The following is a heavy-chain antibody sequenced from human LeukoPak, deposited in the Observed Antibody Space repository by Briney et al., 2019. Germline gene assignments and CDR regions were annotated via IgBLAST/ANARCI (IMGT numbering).Heavy chain of an antibody. Sequence: ASVKVSCKASGYTFTGYYMHWVRQAPGQGLEWMGWINPNSGGTNYAQKFQGRVTMTRDTSISTAYMELSRLRSDDTAVYYCAREYAATSYYGSGRGYYFDYWGQGTLVTVSS. CDR1: GYTFTGYY. D-gene: IGHD3-10*01. CDR2: INPNSGGT. J-gene: IGHJ4*02. V-gene: IGHV1-2*02. CDR3: AREYAATSYYGSGRGYYFDY.